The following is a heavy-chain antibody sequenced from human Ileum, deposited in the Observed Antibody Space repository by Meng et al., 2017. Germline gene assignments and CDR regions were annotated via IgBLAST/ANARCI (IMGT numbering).Heavy chain of an antibody. Sequence: QVQMQESGPGLVKPSETLSLICSVSGGSRSPYYWSWIRQPPGGGLEWLGYISHSGLTDYNPSLKSRVTISVDPSKNQVSLKLNSVTAADTAVYHCARHLGRRSPFQHWGQGTLVTVSS. J-gene: IGHJ1*01. D-gene: IGHD1-26*01. CDR3: ARHLGRRSPFQH. CDR2: ISHSGLT. V-gene: IGHV4-59*08. CDR1: GGSRSPYY.